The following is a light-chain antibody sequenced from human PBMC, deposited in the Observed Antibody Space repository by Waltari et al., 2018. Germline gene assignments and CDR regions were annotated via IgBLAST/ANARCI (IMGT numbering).Light chain of an antibody. J-gene: IGLJ2*01. Sequence: QPVVTQPPSASGTPGQRVTISFSGSSSNIESNHVNWYQQVPGRAPKLLIYSHSPRPSGVPDRFAASTSGRSASLAISGLQSDDEGNYYCASWDYSLNGVVYGGGTKLTVL. CDR1: SSNIESNH. CDR3: ASWDYSLNGVV. V-gene: IGLV1-44*01. CDR2: SHS.